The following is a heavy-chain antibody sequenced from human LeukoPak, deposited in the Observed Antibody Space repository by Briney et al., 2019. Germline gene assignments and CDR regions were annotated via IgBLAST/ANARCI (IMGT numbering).Heavy chain of an antibody. V-gene: IGHV4-39*01. CDR2: IYYSGST. D-gene: IGHD3-10*01. CDR1: GGSISSSSYY. CDR3: ASTHIWFGSSVFQH. Sequence: SETLSLTCTVSGGSISSSSYYWGWIRQPPGKGLEWIGSIYYSGSTYYNPSLKSRVTISVDTSKNQFSLKLSSVTAADTAVYYCASTHIWFGSSVFQHWGQGTLVTVSS. J-gene: IGHJ1*01.